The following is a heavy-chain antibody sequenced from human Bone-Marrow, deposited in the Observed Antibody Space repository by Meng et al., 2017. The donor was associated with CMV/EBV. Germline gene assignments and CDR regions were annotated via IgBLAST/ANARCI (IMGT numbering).Heavy chain of an antibody. CDR1: GGSIRSYY. CDR2: IYYSGST. CDR3: ARGGLRLGY. J-gene: IGHJ4*02. Sequence: SEPLSLTCTVSGGSIRSYYWSWIRQPPGKGLEWIGYIYYSGSTNYNPSLKSRVTISVDTSKNQFSLKLSSVTAADTAVYYCARGGLRLGYWGQGTLVTVSS. V-gene: IGHV4-59*01. D-gene: IGHD4-17*01.